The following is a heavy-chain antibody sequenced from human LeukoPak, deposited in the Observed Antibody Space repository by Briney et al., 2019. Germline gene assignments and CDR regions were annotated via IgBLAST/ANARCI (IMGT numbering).Heavy chain of an antibody. CDR2: IKQDGSEK. CDR1: GFTFSSYW. CDR3: ARHDHYSGGSCVY. J-gene: IGHJ4*02. Sequence: GGSLRLSCAASGFTFSSYWMSWVRQAPGKGLEWVANIKQDGSEKYYVDAVKGPFTISRYNAKNSLYLQMNSLRAEDTAVYYCARHDHYSGGSCVYWGQGTLVTVSS. D-gene: IGHD2-15*01. V-gene: IGHV3-7*01.